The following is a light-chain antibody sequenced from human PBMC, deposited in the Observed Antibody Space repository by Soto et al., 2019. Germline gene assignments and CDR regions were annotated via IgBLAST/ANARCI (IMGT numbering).Light chain of an antibody. J-gene: IGKJ1*01. V-gene: IGKV2-30*01. CDR1: QSLVYSNGNTY. CDR2: KVS. Sequence: DVVMTQSPLSLPVTLGQPASISCSSSQSLVYSNGNTYLHWFQQMPGQSPRRLIYKVSNRDSGVPDRLSGSGSGSNFTLRINRVEAEDVGVYYCLQGTHWPPTFGQGTKVAI. CDR3: LQGTHWPPT.